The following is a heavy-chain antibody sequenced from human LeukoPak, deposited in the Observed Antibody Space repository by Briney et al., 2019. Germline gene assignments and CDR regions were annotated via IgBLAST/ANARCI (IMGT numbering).Heavy chain of an antibody. CDR2: ISYDGSNK. CDR1: GFTFSSYA. Sequence: GGSLRLSCAASGFTFSSYAMHWVRQAPGKGLEWVAVISYDGSNKYYADSVKGRFTISRDNSKNTLYPQMNSLRAEDTAVYYCARGTASGTVLLRFGEFPDYWGQGTLVTVSS. D-gene: IGHD3-10*01. J-gene: IGHJ4*02. CDR3: ARGTASGTVLLRFGEFPDY. V-gene: IGHV3-30-3*01.